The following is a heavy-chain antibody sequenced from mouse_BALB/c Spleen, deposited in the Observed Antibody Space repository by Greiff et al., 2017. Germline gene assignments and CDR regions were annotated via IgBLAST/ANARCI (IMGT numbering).Heavy chain of an antibody. CDR1: GYSITSDYA. J-gene: IGHJ3*01. D-gene: IGHD2-3*01. CDR3: ASRGGYYETWFAY. V-gene: IGHV3-2*02. CDR2: ISYSGST. Sequence: ESGPGLVKPSQSLSLTCTVTGYSITSDYAWNWLRQFPGNKLEWMGYISYSGSTSYNPSLKSRISITRDTSKNQFFLQLNSVTTEDTATYYCASRGGYYETWFAYWGQGTLVTVSA.